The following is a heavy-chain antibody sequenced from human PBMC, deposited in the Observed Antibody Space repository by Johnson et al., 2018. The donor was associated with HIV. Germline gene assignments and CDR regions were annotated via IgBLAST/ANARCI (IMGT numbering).Heavy chain of an antibody. J-gene: IGHJ3*02. V-gene: IGHV3-30-3*01. Sequence: QMQLVESGGGVVQPGRSLRLSCAAFGFTLSSHAMHWVRQDPGKGLEWVAVISYDGNNKYFADSVKGLFTISRDNSKNTVYLQLNSLRAEDTAVYYCARDLRITDDPSRAFDIWGLGTMVTVSS. CDR3: ARDLRITDDPSRAFDI. CDR1: GFTLSSHA. D-gene: IGHD3-16*01. CDR2: ISYDGNNK.